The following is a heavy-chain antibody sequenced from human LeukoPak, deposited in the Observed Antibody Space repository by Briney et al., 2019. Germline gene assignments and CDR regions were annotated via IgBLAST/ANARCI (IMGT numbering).Heavy chain of an antibody. V-gene: IGHV1-46*01. CDR3: AREAWNDIDY. D-gene: IGHD1-1*01. Sequence: ASVKVSCKASGYTFTSYHILWVRQAPGQGPEWMGIITPSGGSTNYAQKFQGRVTMTRDTSTSTVYMELSSLRSEETAVYYCAREAWNDIDYWGQGTLVTVSS. CDR1: GYTFTSYH. J-gene: IGHJ4*02. CDR2: ITPSGGST.